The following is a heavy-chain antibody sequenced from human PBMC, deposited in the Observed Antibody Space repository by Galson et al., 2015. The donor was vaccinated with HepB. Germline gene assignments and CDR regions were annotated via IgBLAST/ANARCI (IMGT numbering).Heavy chain of an antibody. V-gene: IGHV3-30*04. CDR1: GFTFSSYA. CDR3: ARDAPDRTAMGPNDAFDI. D-gene: IGHD5-18*01. J-gene: IGHJ3*02. CDR2: ISYDGSNK. Sequence: SLRLSCAASGFTFSSYAMHWVRQAPGKGLEWVAVISYDGSNKYYADSVKGRFTISRDNSKNTLYLQMNSLRAEDTAVYYCARDAPDRTAMGPNDAFDIWGQGTMVTVSS.